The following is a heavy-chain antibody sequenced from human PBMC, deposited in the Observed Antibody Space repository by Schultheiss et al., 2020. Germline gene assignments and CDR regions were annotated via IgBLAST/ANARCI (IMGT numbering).Heavy chain of an antibody. CDR3: ARERDSVAYYYYYGMDV. J-gene: IGHJ6*02. CDR2: IGTAGDT. D-gene: IGHD2-15*01. Sequence: GGSLRLSCAASGFTFSSYDMHWVRQATGKGLEWVSAIGTAGDTYYPGSVKGRFTISRDNSKNTLYLQMNSLRAEDTAVYYCARERDSVAYYYYYGMDVWGQGTTVTVSS. V-gene: IGHV3-13*01. CDR1: GFTFSSYD.